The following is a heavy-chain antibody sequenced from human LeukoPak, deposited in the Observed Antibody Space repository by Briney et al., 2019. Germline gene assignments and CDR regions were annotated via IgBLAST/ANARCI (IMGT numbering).Heavy chain of an antibody. Sequence: PGRSLRLSCAASGFTFSNYAMNWVRQAPGKGLEWVALISYDGTNKYYADSVKGRFTISRDNSKNTLYLQMNSLRAEDTAVYYCARDYSWYFDYWGQGTLVTVSS. J-gene: IGHJ4*02. V-gene: IGHV3-30-3*01. CDR3: ARDYSWYFDY. D-gene: IGHD2-15*01. CDR2: ISYDGTNK. CDR1: GFTFSNYA.